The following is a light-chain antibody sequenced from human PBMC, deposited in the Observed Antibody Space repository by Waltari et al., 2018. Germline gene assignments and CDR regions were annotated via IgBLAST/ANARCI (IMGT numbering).Light chain of an antibody. CDR1: QSISTN. Sequence: EILMTQSAATLSVSPGERATLSCRATQSISTNLAWYQQKPGQAPRLRIAGASTRATGIPGRFSGSGSGTEFTLTISGLQSEDFAIYYCQQYNNWLPYTFGQGTKLEIK. J-gene: IGKJ2*01. CDR2: GAS. V-gene: IGKV3-15*01. CDR3: QQYNNWLPYT.